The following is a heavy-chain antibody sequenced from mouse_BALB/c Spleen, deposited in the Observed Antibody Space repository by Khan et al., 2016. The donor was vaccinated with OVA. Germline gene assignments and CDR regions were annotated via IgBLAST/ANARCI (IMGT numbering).Heavy chain of an antibody. V-gene: IGHV14-1*02. CDR1: GFNIKDYY. J-gene: IGHJ3*01. CDR3: VRRGYGNYWFAY. Sequence: VQLQQSGAELVRPGALVKLSCKASGFNIKDYYMYWVKQRPEEGLEWIGWIDPENGNTIYDPKFQGKASLTTDTPSNTAYLQLSSLTSEDTAVYYCVRRGYGNYWFAYWGQGTLVTVSA. D-gene: IGHD2-1*01. CDR2: IDPENGNT.